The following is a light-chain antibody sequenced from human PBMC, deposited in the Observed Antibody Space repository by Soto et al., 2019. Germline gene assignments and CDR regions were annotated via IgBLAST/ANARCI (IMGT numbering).Light chain of an antibody. CDR3: QKHGSSPIT. CDR2: GAS. J-gene: IGKJ5*01. V-gene: IGKV3-20*01. Sequence: EIVLTQSPGTLSLSPGGGATLSCRSSQSVSSSYIAWYQQRPGQTPSLLIYGASTRATGIPDRFSGSGSGTDFTLTIDRLEPEDFAMYYCQKHGSSPITFGQGTQLEIK. CDR1: QSVSSSY.